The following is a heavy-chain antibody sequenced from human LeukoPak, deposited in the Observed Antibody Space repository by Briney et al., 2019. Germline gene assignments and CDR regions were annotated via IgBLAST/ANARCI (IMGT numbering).Heavy chain of an antibody. CDR1: GFTFSSYS. CDR3: ARGRGQLLLGGDAFDI. V-gene: IGHV3-48*01. D-gene: IGHD2-2*01. J-gene: IGHJ3*02. Sequence: AGGSLRLSCAASGFTFSSYSMNWVRQAPGKGLEWVSYISSSSSTIYYADSVKGRFTISRDNAKNSLYLQMNSLRAEDTAVYYCARGRGQLLLGGDAFDIWGQGTMVTASS. CDR2: ISSSSSTI.